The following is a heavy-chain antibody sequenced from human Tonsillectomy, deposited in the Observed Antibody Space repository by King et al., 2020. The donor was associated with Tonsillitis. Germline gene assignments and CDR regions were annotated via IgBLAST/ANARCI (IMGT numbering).Heavy chain of an antibody. CDR3: AKDRIAVAGSFDY. D-gene: IGHD6-19*01. V-gene: IGHV3-30*02. Sequence: QLVPSGGGVVQPGGSLRLSCAASGYTFSSYGMHWVRQAPGKGLGWVAFIRDDGSNKYYADSVKGRFTISRDNSKNTLYLQMNSLRAEDTAVYYCAKDRIAVAGSFDYWGQGTLVTVSS. J-gene: IGHJ4*02. CDR2: IRDDGSNK. CDR1: GYTFSSYG.